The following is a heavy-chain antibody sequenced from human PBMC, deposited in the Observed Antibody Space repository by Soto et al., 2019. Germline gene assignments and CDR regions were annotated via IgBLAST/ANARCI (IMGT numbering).Heavy chain of an antibody. CDR3: AEDSYYHDRTGYYIFDD. D-gene: IGHD3-22*01. V-gene: IGHV3-7*01. CDR1: ESTVSRDW. J-gene: IGHJ4*02. Sequence: GGSLRLSCAISESTVSRDWMNWVRQAPGKGLEWVAHVNQDGSQKYYVDSVKGRFTISRDNAKKSLYLQMNSLRAEDTAVYYCAEDSYYHDRTGYYIFDDWGQGTLVTVSS. CDR2: VNQDGSQK.